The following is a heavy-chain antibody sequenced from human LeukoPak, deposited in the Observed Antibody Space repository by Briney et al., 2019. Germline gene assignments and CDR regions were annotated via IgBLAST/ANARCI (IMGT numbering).Heavy chain of an antibody. CDR3: AREEGITMVRGVIAY. CDR1: GGSISSSSYY. Sequence: SETLSLTCTVSGGSISSSSYYWGWIRQPPGKGLEWIGSIYYSGSTYYNPSLKSRVTISVDTSKNQFSLKLSSVTAADTAVYYCAREEGITMVRGVIAYWGQGTLVTVSS. J-gene: IGHJ4*02. D-gene: IGHD3-10*01. CDR2: IYYSGST. V-gene: IGHV4-39*07.